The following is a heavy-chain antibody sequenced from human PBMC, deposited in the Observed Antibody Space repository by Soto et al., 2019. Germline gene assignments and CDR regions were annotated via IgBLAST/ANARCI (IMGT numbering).Heavy chain of an antibody. CDR2: FWYEGSNQ. J-gene: IGHJ6*01. D-gene: IGHD4-17*01. Sequence: QVQLVESGGGVVQPGGSLRLSCAASGFSFTGYGMHWVRQAPGKGLEWVAVFWYEGSNQNYADSVKGRFTISRDNSKNTLYLQMNSLRAEDTAVYYCARDTDYDYGDFGAMDVW. CDR3: ARDTDYDYGDFGAMDV. V-gene: IGHV3-33*01. CDR1: GFSFTGYG.